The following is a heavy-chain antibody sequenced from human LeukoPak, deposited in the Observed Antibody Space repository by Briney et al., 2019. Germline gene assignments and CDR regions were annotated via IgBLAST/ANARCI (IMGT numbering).Heavy chain of an antibody. CDR1: GFTVSSNY. Sequence: PGGSLRLSCAASGFTVSSNYMSWVRQAPGKGLEWVSVIYTGGSTYYADSVKGRFIISRDNSKNTLFLQMSSLRGEDTAVYFCARDRGGTFGIWGQGTLVTVSS. CDR2: IYTGGST. CDR3: ARDRGGTFGI. D-gene: IGHD2-15*01. J-gene: IGHJ4*02. V-gene: IGHV3-53*01.